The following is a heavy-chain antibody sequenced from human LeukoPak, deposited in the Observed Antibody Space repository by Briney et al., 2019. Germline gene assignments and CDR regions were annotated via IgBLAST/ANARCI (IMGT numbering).Heavy chain of an antibody. Sequence: SETLSLTCTVSGGSFSSYYWSWIRQPPGKGLEWIGYIYYSGNTNYNPSLKSRLTISVNTSKNQFSLKLSSVTAADTAVYYCVAYYDTAFEIWGQGTMVTVSS. CDR2: IYYSGNT. CDR1: GGSFSSYY. V-gene: IGHV4-59*01. CDR3: VAYYDTAFEI. D-gene: IGHD3-22*01. J-gene: IGHJ3*02.